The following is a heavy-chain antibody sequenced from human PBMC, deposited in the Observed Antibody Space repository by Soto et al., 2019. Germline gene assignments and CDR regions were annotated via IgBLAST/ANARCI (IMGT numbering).Heavy chain of an antibody. CDR3: AGVCGFYGDLRYYFDF. Sequence: QVQLVQSGAEVKKPGASLKVSCKASGYTFTSYDINWVRQATGQVLEWLGWMNPNSGNRGYAQKFQGRVTMTRNTDTSTAYMELSGLTSEDTAVYYCAGVCGFYGDLRYYFDFWGRGTLVTVSS. V-gene: IGHV1-8*01. D-gene: IGHD4-17*01. CDR1: GYTFTSYD. J-gene: IGHJ4*02. CDR2: MNPNSGNR.